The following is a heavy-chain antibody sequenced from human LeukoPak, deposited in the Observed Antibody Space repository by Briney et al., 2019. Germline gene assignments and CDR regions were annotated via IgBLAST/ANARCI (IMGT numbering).Heavy chain of an antibody. CDR1: GFTFSSYS. J-gene: IGHJ4*02. Sequence: GGSLRLSCAASGFTFSSYSMNWVRQAPGKGLEWVSSISSGSTNINYADSVKGRFTISRDNAKNSLYLQMNRLRAEATAVYYCVSWKAVGDTPFDHGGQGTLVSVS. CDR2: ISSGSTNI. CDR3: VSWKAVGDTPFDH. V-gene: IGHV3-21*01. D-gene: IGHD6-19*01.